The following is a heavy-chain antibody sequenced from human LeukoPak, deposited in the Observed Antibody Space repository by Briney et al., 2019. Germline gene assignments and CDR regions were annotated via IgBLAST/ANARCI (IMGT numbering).Heavy chain of an antibody. CDR2: VKSKTDGGAT. CDR1: GFTFSNAW. V-gene: IGHV3-15*01. J-gene: IGHJ4*02. CDR3: AKDVSGGSYFYFDY. Sequence: PGGSLRLSCAASGFTFSNAWMSWVRCAPGKGLGRVARVKSKTDGGATHYAAPVKGKFTISRDDSKNSPYLQMKSLRADDTPVYYCAKDVSGGSYFYFDYWGQGTLVSVSS. D-gene: IGHD1-26*01.